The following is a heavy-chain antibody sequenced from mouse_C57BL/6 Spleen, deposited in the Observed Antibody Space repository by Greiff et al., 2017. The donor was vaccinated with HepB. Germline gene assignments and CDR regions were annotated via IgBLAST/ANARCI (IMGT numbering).Heavy chain of an antibody. J-gene: IGHJ4*01. V-gene: IGHV1-82*01. Sequence: QVQLKQSGPELVKPGASVKISCKASGYAFSSSWMNWVKQRPGKGLEWIGRIYPGDGDTNYNGKFKGKATLTADKSSSTAYMQLSSLTSEDSAVYFCARQPTGNYAMDYWGQGTSVTVSS. CDR1: GYAFSSSW. CDR2: IYPGDGDT. CDR3: ARQPTGNYAMDY.